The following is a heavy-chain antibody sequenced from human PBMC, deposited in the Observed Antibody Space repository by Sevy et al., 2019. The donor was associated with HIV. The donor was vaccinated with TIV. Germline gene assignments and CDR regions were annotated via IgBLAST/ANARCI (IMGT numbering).Heavy chain of an antibody. CDR1: GFTFSYYE. CDR2: ISSSGSTI. CDR3: AKTIFGVAQVFDM. V-gene: IGHV3-48*03. Sequence: GGSLRLSCAASGFTFSYYEMNWVRQAPGRGLEWVSYISSSGSTIYYADSVKGRFTISRDNAKNSLYLQMNSLRAEDTAVYYCAKTIFGVAQVFDMWGQGTMVTVSS. J-gene: IGHJ3*02. D-gene: IGHD3-3*01.